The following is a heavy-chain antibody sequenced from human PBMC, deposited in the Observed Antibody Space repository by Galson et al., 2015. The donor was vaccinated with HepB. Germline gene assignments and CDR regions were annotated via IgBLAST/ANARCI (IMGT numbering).Heavy chain of an antibody. CDR1: GFAFSSYG. CDR2: ISYDGSNK. J-gene: IGHJ4*02. CDR3: AKIATTVTTDFDY. Sequence: SLRLSCAASGFAFSSYGMHWVRQAPGKGLEWVAVISYDGSNKYYADSVKGRFTISRDNSKNTLYLQMNSLRAEDTAVYYCAKIATTVTTDFDYWGQGTLVTVSS. D-gene: IGHD4-17*01. V-gene: IGHV3-30*18.